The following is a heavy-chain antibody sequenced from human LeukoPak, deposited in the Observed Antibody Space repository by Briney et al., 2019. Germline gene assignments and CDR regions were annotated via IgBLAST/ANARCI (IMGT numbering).Heavy chain of an antibody. D-gene: IGHD3-22*01. J-gene: IGHJ4*02. Sequence: GSLRLSCAASGFTFTNYAMSWVRQAPGKGLEWVSAISGSGGSTYYADSVKGRFTISRDNSKNTLYLQMNSLRAEDTAVYYCAPRYYDSSGMYYFDYWGQGTRVTVSS. CDR3: APRYYDSSGMYYFDY. V-gene: IGHV3-23*01. CDR1: GFTFTNYA. CDR2: ISGSGGST.